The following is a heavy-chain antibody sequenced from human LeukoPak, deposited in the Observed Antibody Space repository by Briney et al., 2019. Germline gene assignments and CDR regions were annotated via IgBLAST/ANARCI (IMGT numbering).Heavy chain of an antibody. J-gene: IGHJ6*03. CDR1: GYSFTSYW. Sequence: GESLKISCKGSGYSFTSYWIGWVRQIPGKGLEWMGIIYPGDSDTRYSPSFQGQVTISADKSISTAYLQWSSLKASDTAMYYCARHWSSTSWPYWGYYYYYMDVWGKGTTVTVSS. CDR2: IYPGDSDT. V-gene: IGHV5-51*01. CDR3: ARHWSSTSWPYWGYYYYYMDV. D-gene: IGHD2-2*01.